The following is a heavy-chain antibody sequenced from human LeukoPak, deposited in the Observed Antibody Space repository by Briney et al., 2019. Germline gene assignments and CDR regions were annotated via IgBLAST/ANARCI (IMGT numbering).Heavy chain of an antibody. CDR3: ARAYSSAAGDY. CDR2: IYYSGST. Sequence: PSETLSLTCTVSGGSISSYYWSWIRQPPGKGLEWIGYIYYSGSTNYNPSLKSRVTISVDTSKNQFSLKLSSVTAADTAVYYCARAYSSAAGDYWGQGTLVTASS. CDR1: GGSISSYY. D-gene: IGHD6-25*01. J-gene: IGHJ4*02. V-gene: IGHV4-59*08.